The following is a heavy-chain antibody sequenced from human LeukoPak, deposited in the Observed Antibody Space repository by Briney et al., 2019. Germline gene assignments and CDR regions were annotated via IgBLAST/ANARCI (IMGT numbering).Heavy chain of an antibody. CDR1: GYSISSGYY. D-gene: IGHD3-22*01. CDR2: IYHSGST. J-gene: IGHJ4*02. V-gene: IGHV4-38-2*02. CDR3: ASLLRAFYYYDPYHFDY. Sequence: PSETLSLTCTVSGYSISSGYYWGWIRPPPGKGLEWIGSIYHSGSTYYNPSLKSRVTISVDTSKNQFSLKLSSVTAADTAVYYCASLLRAFYYYDPYHFDYWGQGTLVTVSS.